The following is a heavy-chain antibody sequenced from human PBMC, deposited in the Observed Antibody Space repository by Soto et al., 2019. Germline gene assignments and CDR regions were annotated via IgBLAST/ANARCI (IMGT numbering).Heavy chain of an antibody. CDR3: ARDLAAAGQYYYYYGMDV. Sequence: QVQLVESGGGVVQPGRSLRLSCAASGFTFSSYGMHWVRQAPGKGLEWVAVIWYDGSNKYYADSVKGRFTISRDNSKNTLYLQMNSLRAEDTAVYYCARDLAAAGQYYYYYGMDVWAKGPRSPSP. J-gene: IGHJ6*02. CDR2: IWYDGSNK. D-gene: IGHD6-13*01. CDR1: GFTFSSYG. V-gene: IGHV3-33*01.